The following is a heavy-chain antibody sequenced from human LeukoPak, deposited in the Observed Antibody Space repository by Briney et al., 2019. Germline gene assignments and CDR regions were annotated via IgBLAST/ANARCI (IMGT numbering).Heavy chain of an antibody. CDR2: ISGSGGAGT. CDR3: VKDRGGSPFYGMDV. CDR1: GFTFSSYA. D-gene: IGHD1-26*01. V-gene: IGHV3-23*01. J-gene: IGHJ6*02. Sequence: GGSLRLSCAGSGFTFSSYAMSWVRQAPGKGLEWVSTISGSGGAGTYYADSVKGRFTVSRDNSRNTLYLPMSSLRAEDTAVYYCVKDRGGSPFYGMDVWGQGTTVTVSS.